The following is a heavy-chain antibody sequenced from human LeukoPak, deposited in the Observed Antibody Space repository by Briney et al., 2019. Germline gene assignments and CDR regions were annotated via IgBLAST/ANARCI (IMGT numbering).Heavy chain of an antibody. J-gene: IGHJ4*02. CDR2: ISGSGGST. V-gene: IGHV3-23*01. CDR1: GFTFSSYA. CDR3: AKDTGGYSSSSFGS. Sequence: GGSLRLSCAASGFTFSSYAMHWVRQAPGKGLGWVSAISGSGGSTYYADSVKGRFTISRDNSKNTLYLQMNSLSPEDTAVYYCAKDTGGYSSSSFGSWGQGTLVTVSS. D-gene: IGHD6-13*01.